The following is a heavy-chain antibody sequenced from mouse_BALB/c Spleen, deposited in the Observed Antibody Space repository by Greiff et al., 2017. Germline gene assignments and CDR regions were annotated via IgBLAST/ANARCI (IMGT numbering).Heavy chain of an antibody. CDR2: INPSSGYT. Sequence: VQLQQSAAELARPGASVKMSCKASGYTFTSYTMHWVKQRPGQGLEWIGYINPSSGYTEYNQKFKDKTTLTADKSSSTAYMQLSSLTSEDSAVYYCARLRLFDYWGQGTTLTVSS. CDR1: GYTFTSYT. J-gene: IGHJ2*01. D-gene: IGHD2-12*01. V-gene: IGHV1-4*02. CDR3: ARLRLFDY.